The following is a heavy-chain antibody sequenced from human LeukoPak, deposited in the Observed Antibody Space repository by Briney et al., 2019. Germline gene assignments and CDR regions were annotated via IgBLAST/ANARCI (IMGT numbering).Heavy chain of an antibody. D-gene: IGHD3-10*01. Sequence: SETLSLTCTVSGGSISSYYWSWIRQPPGKGLEWIGYIYYSGSTNYNPSLKRRVTISVDTSKNQFSLKLSSVTAADTAVYYCARGYGLLWFGELSGGYFDYWGQGTLVTVSS. CDR2: IYYSGST. J-gene: IGHJ4*02. V-gene: IGHV4-59*01. CDR3: ARGYGLLWFGELSGGYFDY. CDR1: GGSISSYY.